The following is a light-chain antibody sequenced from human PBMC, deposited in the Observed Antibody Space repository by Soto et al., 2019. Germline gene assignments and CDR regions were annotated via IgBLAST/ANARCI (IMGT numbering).Light chain of an antibody. CDR3: QQYNNWPVT. V-gene: IGKV1-5*01. CDR2: DAS. J-gene: IGKJ4*01. CDR1: QNISRW. Sequence: DIQMTQSPSTLSASVGDRVTITCRASQNISRWLAWYQQKPGKAPKVLIYDASTLEIGVPSRFSGTASGTEFTLAISGLQPDDFATYYCQQYNNWPVTFGGGTKVDIK.